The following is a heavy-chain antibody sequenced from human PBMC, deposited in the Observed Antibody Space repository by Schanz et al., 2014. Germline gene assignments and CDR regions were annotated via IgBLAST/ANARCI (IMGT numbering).Heavy chain of an antibody. CDR3: ARGTDWNLHY. CDR2: IWYDGSNK. Sequence: QVQLVESGGGVVQPGRSLRLSCAASGFIFSSYGLHWVRQAPGKGLEWVAFIWYDGSNKYYADSVKGRFTISRDNSKNTLYLQMNSPRAGDTAVYYCARGTDWNLHYWGQGALVTVSS. V-gene: IGHV3-33*01. D-gene: IGHD1-1*01. J-gene: IGHJ4*02. CDR1: GFIFSSYG.